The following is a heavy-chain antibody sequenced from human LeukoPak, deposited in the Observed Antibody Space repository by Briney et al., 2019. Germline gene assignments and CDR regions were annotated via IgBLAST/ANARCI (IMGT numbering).Heavy chain of an antibody. CDR3: AKDRVLAD. D-gene: IGHD3-10*01. J-gene: IGHJ4*02. V-gene: IGHV3-23*01. CDR2: ISGRGGST. Sequence: PGGSLRLSCAASGFTFCSYAMIWVRQAPANGLKWVSAISGRGGSTYYADSVKGRFTISRDNSKNTLYLQMNSLRAQDTAVYYCAKDRVLADWGQGTLVTVSS. CDR1: GFTFCSYA.